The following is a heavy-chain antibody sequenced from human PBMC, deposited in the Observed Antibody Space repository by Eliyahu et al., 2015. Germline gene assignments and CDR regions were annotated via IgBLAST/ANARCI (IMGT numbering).Heavy chain of an antibody. Sequence: QVQLVESGGGVVQPGRSLRLSCAAXGFTXXSYGMHWVRQAPGKGLEWVAVISYDGSNKYYADSVKGRFTISRDNSKNTLYLQMNSLRAEDTAVYYCAKGGWWQWLVSXEVLDYWGQGTLVTVSS. V-gene: IGHV3-30*18. D-gene: IGHD6-19*01. CDR2: ISYDGSNK. CDR3: AKGGWWQWLVSXEVLDY. CDR1: GFTXXSYG. J-gene: IGHJ4*02.